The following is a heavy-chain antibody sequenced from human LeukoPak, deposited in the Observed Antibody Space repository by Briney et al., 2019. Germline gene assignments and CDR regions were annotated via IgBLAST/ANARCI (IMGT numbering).Heavy chain of an antibody. CDR2: INNNGGST. D-gene: IGHD3-16*01. CDR1: GFTFSSYA. Sequence: GGSLRLSCAASGFTFSSYAMHWVRQAPGKGLEYVSAINNNGGSTYYANSVKGRFTISRDNSKNTLYLQMGSLRAEDMAVYYCASGSGDYVWDAFDIWGQGAMVTVSS. CDR3: ASGSGDYVWDAFDI. J-gene: IGHJ3*02. V-gene: IGHV3-64*01.